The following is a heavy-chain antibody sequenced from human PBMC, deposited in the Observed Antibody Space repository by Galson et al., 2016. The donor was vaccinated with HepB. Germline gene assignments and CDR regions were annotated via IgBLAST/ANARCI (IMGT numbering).Heavy chain of an antibody. D-gene: IGHD6-13*01. CDR3: ASSLVQSWAGSDAFDT. CDR1: GGSISGNNW. V-gene: IGHV4-4*02. Sequence: SETLSLTCAVSGGSISGNNWWSWVRQPPGKRLEWIGEIYHSGITYYNPSLKSRATMFVDKSKNHFSLNLMSVTAAATAVYSCASSLVQSWAGSDAFDTWGQGTLGTVSS. CDR2: IYHSGIT. J-gene: IGHJ3*02.